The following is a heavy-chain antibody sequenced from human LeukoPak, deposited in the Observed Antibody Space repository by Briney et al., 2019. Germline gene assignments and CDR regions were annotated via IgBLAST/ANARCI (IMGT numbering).Heavy chain of an antibody. V-gene: IGHV1-2*02. J-gene: IGHJ4*02. D-gene: IGHD5-12*01. CDR2: INPNTGDT. Sequence: ASVKVSCXASGYTFTGQFMHWVRQAPGQGLEWMGWINPNTGDTNYAQKFQGRVTMTRDTTINTAYMDLSRLTSDDTAVYYCASYPRYMSSPPFDYWGQGTLVTVSS. CDR1: GYTFTGQF. CDR3: ASYPRYMSSPPFDY.